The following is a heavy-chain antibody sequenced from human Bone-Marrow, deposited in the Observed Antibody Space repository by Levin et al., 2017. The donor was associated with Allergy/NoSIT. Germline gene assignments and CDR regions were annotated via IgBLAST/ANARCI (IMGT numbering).Heavy chain of an antibody. CDR2: IQTGGRT. V-gene: IGHV3-53*01. CDR1: GITVSSNY. Sequence: GESLKISCAASGITVSSNYMSWVRQAPGKGLEWVSIIQTGGRTYYADSVKGRFTISRDNSKNTLYLQMNSLRAEDTAVYYCARDLALDYWGQGTLVTVSS. CDR3: ARDLALDY. J-gene: IGHJ4*02.